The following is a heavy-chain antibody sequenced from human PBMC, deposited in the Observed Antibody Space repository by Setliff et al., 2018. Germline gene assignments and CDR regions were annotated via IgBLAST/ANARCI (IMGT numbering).Heavy chain of an antibody. CDR2: IWYDGGKK. V-gene: IGHV3-33*06. CDR1: GFSFSSYG. D-gene: IGHD6-19*01. Sequence: GGSLRLSCAASGFSFSSYGIHWVRQAPGKGLEWVAVIWYDGGKKYYADSVEGRFTISRDNSKSTLYLEMNSLRAEDTAVYYCVKDLFFHDSRDWHGPLDCWGQGTQVTVSS. J-gene: IGHJ4*02. CDR3: VKDLFFHDSRDWHGPLDC.